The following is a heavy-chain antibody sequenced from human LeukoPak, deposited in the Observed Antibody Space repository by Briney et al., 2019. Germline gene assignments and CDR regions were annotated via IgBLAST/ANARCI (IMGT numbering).Heavy chain of an antibody. Sequence: PGGSLRLSCAASGFTFNDYYMSWLRQAPGKGLEWLSYIGSSGGSINYADSVRGRFTISRDNAKNSLSLQMNSLRAEDTAVYYCVRGRTSGSSWPFDYWGQGTLVTVSS. CDR3: VRGRTSGSSWPFDY. V-gene: IGHV3-11*04. J-gene: IGHJ4*02. CDR1: GFTFNDYY. D-gene: IGHD6-13*01. CDR2: IGSSGGSI.